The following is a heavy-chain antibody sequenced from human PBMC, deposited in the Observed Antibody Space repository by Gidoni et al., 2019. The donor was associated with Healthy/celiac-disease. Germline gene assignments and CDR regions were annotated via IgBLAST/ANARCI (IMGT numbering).Heavy chain of an antibody. CDR3: ARARPGGGEWWGRGRADFDL. J-gene: IGHJ2*01. V-gene: IGHV4-4*07. CDR1: GGPISSYY. CDR2: IYTSGST. D-gene: IGHD2-21*01. Sequence: QVQLHESGPGLVKPSETLSLTCTVSGGPISSYYWSWIRQPAGKGRAWIGRIYTSGSTNYNHSLKSRVTMSVDTSKNQFSLKLSSVTAADTAVYYCARARPGGGEWWGRGRADFDLWGRGTLVTVSS.